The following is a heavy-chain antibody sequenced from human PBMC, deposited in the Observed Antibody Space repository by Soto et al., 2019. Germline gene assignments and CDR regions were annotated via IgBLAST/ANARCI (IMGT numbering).Heavy chain of an antibody. V-gene: IGHV1-69*13. Sequence: ASVKVSCKASGGTFSSYAISWVRQAPGQGLEWMGGIIPIFGTANYAQKFQGRVTITADESTSTAYMELSSLRSEDTAVYYCARDRYYDSSGYFDYWGQGTLVTVSS. J-gene: IGHJ4*02. CDR2: IIPIFGTA. CDR1: GGTFSSYA. D-gene: IGHD3-22*01. CDR3: ARDRYYDSSGYFDY.